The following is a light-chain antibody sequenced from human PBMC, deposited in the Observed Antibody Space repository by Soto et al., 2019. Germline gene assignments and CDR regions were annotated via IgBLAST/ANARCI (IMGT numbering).Light chain of an antibody. J-gene: IGKJ1*01. Sequence: EIVLTQSPATLSLSPGERATLSCRASQSVSSDLAWYQQKPGQAPRLLIHDASNRATGIPARFSGSGSGTDFTLTISSLEPEDFAVYYCQQRTNWPPWTFGQGTKVEIK. CDR2: DAS. CDR1: QSVSSD. V-gene: IGKV3-11*01. CDR3: QQRTNWPPWT.